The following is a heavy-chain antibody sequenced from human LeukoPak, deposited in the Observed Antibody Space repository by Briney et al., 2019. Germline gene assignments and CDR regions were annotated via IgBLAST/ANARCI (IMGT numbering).Heavy chain of an antibody. D-gene: IGHD6-25*01. CDR3: ARDASGHDLPFDY. J-gene: IGHJ4*02. CDR1: GFTFSKVW. Sequence: GGSLRLSCAASGFTFSKVWMSWVRQAPGKGLEWVGRIKSKTDGGTIDYAAPVKGRFTISRDNGKNSLYLQMNSLRAEDTAVYYCARDASGHDLPFDYWGQGTLVTVSS. V-gene: IGHV3-15*01. CDR2: IKSKTDGGTI.